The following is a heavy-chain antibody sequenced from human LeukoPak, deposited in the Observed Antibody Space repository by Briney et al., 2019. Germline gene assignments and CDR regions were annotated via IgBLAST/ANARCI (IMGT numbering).Heavy chain of an antibody. CDR1: GDFISSYY. J-gene: IGHJ4*02. CDR2: ISYSGNT. Sequence: PSETLSLTCTVSGDFISSYYWSWLRQPPGKGLEWFGYISYSGNTNHNPSLKNRVTISIDTSNNPFSLRLTSVTAADTAVYYCARVGRGDHTWGSYSFDYWGRGTLVTVSS. CDR3: ARVGRGDHTWGSYSFDY. V-gene: IGHV4-59*01. D-gene: IGHD1-26*01.